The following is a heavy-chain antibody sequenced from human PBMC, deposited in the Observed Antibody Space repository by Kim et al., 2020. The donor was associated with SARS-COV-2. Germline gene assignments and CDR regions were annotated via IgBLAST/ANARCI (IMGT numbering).Heavy chain of an antibody. CDR3: AKDRWDYSGMDV. CDR1: GFSFSCCA. V-gene: IGHV3-23*01. Sequence: GGSLRLSCVASGFSFSCCAMTWVRQVPGKGPEWVSSISHDGTSSHYANSVRGRFTISRDDSKNTLSLQLNSLRGEDTALYYCAKDRWDYSGMDVWGHGTKVTVSS. D-gene: IGHD1-26*01. CDR2: ISHDGTSS. J-gene: IGHJ6*02.